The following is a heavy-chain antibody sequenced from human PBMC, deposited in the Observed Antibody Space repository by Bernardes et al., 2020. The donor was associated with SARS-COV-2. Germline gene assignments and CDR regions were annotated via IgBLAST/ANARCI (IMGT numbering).Heavy chain of an antibody. CDR3: ARDLTTYYDFWSGYYYGMDV. Sequence: ASVKVSCKASGYTFTSYGISWVRQAPGQGLEWMGWISAYNGNTNYAQKLQGRVTMTTDTSTITAYMELRSLRSDDTAVYFCARDLTTYYDFWSGYYYGMDVWGQGTTVTVSS. CDR2: ISAYNGNT. CDR1: GYTFTSYG. V-gene: IGHV1-18*01. J-gene: IGHJ6*02. D-gene: IGHD3-3*01.